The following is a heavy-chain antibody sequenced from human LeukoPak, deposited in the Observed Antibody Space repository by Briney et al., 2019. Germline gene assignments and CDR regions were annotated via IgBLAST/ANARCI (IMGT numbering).Heavy chain of an antibody. CDR1: GFTFSTYS. CDR2: IRSKAYGGTT. Sequence: GGSLRLSCAAFGFTFSTYSMNWVRQAPGKGLEWVGFIRSKAYGGTTEYAASVKGRFTISRDDSKSIAYLQMNSLKTEDTAVYYCTRADEEYSGSYPDYWGQGTLVTVSS. D-gene: IGHD1-26*01. CDR3: TRADEEYSGSYPDY. J-gene: IGHJ4*02. V-gene: IGHV3-49*04.